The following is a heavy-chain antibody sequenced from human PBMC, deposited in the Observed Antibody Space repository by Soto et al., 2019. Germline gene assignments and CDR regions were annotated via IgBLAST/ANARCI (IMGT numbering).Heavy chain of an antibody. V-gene: IGHV1-69*01. CDR2: IIPMYGAA. J-gene: IGHJ3*02. Sequence: QVQLVQSGAEVKKPGSSVRVSCKASGDTFNKFGISWVRQAPGQGLEWMGGIIPMYGAANSAQKFRDRVSITADESTSTVYMHLSSLISEDTAVYFCARCMRALRTDDVFDIWGTGTVVTVSS. CDR3: ARCMRALRTDDVFDI. CDR1: GDTFNKFG.